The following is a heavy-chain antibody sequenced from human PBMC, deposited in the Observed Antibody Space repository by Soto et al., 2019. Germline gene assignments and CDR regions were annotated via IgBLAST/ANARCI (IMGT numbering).Heavy chain of an antibody. CDR3: AREMDGY. Sequence: QVQLVESGGGVVQPGRSLRLSCAVSGFTFSSYGIHWVRQAPGKGLEWVAFIWYDGTNENYADSVKGRFTISRDNSKNTVYLKMNSLRAEDTAVYYCAREMDGYWGQGTLVIVSS. J-gene: IGHJ4*02. CDR2: IWYDGTNE. CDR1: GFTFSSYG. V-gene: IGHV3-33*01.